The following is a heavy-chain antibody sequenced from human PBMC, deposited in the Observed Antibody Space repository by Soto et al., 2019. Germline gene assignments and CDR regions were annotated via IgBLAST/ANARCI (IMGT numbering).Heavy chain of an antibody. CDR3: ATGLYYMDV. Sequence: PSETLSVTCPVSGGTLSSYDWSWIRQPPGKGLEWIGYIYYSGSTNYNPSLKSRVTISVDTSKNQFSLKLSSVTAADTAVYYCATGLYYMDVRGKGTTVTVSS. CDR2: IYYSGST. J-gene: IGHJ6*03. CDR1: GGTLSSYD. V-gene: IGHV4-59*01.